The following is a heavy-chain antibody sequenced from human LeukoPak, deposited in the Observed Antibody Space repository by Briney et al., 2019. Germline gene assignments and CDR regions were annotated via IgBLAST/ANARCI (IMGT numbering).Heavy chain of an antibody. J-gene: IGHJ4*02. D-gene: IGHD3-9*01. V-gene: IGHV4-59*01. CDR1: GGSLSSYY. CDR2: IYYSGST. Sequence: SETLSLTRTVSGGSLSSYYWSWIRQPPGKGLEWFGYIYYSGSTNSNPSLNSRVTISVDTSKNQFSLKLSSVTAADTAVYYCARGGNVRYFNNWGQGTLVTVSS. CDR3: ARGGNVRYFNN.